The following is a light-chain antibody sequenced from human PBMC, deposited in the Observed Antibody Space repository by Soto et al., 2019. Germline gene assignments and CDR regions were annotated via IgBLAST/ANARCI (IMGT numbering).Light chain of an antibody. CDR1: SSDVGGYNY. V-gene: IGLV2-14*01. J-gene: IGLJ1*01. Sequence: QSALTQPASVSGSPGQSITIPCTGTSSDVGGYNYVSWYQQHPGKAPKLMIYDVSNRPSGVSNRFSGSKSGNTASLTISGLQAEDEADYYCSSYTSSSTRVFGPGTKVTVL. CDR2: DVS. CDR3: SSYTSSSTRV.